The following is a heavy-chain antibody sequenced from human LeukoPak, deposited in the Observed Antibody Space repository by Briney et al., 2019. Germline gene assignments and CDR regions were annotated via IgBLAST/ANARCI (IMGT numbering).Heavy chain of an antibody. V-gene: IGHV3-23*01. Sequence: PGGSLRLSCAASGFTFSSYAISWVRQAPGKRLGWVSAISGSGGSTYYADSVKGRYTISRDNSKNTLYLQMNSLRAEDTAVYYCAKGAENYGDSVIDYWGQGTLVIVSS. CDR2: ISGSGGST. J-gene: IGHJ4*02. CDR3: AKGAENYGDSVIDY. D-gene: IGHD4-17*01. CDR1: GFTFSSYA.